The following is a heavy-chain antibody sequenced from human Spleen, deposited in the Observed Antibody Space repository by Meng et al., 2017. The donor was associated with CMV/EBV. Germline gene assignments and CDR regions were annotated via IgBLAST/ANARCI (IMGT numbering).Heavy chain of an antibody. D-gene: IGHD2-2*02. CDR2: INPGGGST. CDR1: SFTSHY. Sequence: SFTSHYIHWMRQAPGQGLEWMGLINPGGGSTTFPRNFQGRVTMTRDTSTSTVYMELSGLSSEDTAVYYCARVRCSSATCYTGGFDFWGQGTLVTVSS. J-gene: IGHJ4*02. V-gene: IGHV1-46*01. CDR3: ARVRCSSATCYTGGFDF.